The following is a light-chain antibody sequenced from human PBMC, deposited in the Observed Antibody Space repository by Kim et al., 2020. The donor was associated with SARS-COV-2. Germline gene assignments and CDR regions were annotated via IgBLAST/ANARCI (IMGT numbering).Light chain of an antibody. V-gene: IGLV7-46*01. J-gene: IGLJ3*02. CDR1: GGTVTTCHS. CDR3: LLAYSGAWV. Sequence: AGTITFTCGSGGGTVTTCHSPCWCQQKPGEVPRTLIYDITSKPAWTPARFSGSLLGEKAALTLSGAQPEEEGDYYCLLAYSGAWVFGGGTQLTVL. CDR2: DIT.